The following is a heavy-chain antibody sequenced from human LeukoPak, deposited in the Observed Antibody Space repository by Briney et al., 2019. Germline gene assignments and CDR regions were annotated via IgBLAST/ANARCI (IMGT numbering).Heavy chain of an antibody. J-gene: IGHJ4*02. Sequence: SVKVSCKASGGTFSSYAISWVRRAPGQGLEWMGGIIPIFGTANYAQKFQGRVTITADESTSTAYMELSSLRSEDTAVYYCASSAGIVVVPSDFDYWGQGTLVTVSS. CDR2: IIPIFGTA. CDR3: ASSAGIVVVPSDFDY. CDR1: GGTFSSYA. V-gene: IGHV1-69*13. D-gene: IGHD2-21*01.